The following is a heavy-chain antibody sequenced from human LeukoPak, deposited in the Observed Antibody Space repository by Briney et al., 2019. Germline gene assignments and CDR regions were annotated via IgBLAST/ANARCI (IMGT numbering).Heavy chain of an antibody. D-gene: IGHD3-22*01. CDR3: ARYYDSSGYYRYFDY. CDR1: GGSISSGGYY. CDR2: IYYSGST. V-gene: IGHV4-31*03. J-gene: IGHJ4*02. Sequence: SETLSLTSTVSGGSISSGGYYWSWIRQHPGKGLEWIGYIYYSGSTYYNPSLKSRVTISVDTSKNQFSLKLSSVTAADTAVYYCARYYDSSGYYRYFDYWGQGTLVTVSS.